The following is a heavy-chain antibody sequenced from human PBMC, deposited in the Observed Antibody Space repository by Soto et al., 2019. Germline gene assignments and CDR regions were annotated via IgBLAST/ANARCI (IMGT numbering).Heavy chain of an antibody. CDR2: IYYSGST. CDR1: GGSISSGGYY. V-gene: IGHV4-31*03. CDR3: VRDRVGDEWYYFDY. J-gene: IGHJ4*02. D-gene: IGHD1-26*01. Sequence: QVQLQESGPGLVKPSQTLSLTCTVSGGSISSGGYYWSWIRQHPGKGLEWIGYIYYSGSTYYNPSLKSRVTISVDTSKNQFSLKLSSVTAADTAVYYCVRDRVGDEWYYFDYWGQGTLVTVSS.